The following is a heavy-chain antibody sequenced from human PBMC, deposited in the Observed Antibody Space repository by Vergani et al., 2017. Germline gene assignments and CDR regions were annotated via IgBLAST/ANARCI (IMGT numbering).Heavy chain of an antibody. D-gene: IGHD2-15*01. CDR1: GFTFDDYA. J-gene: IGHJ5*02. CDR2: ISWNSGSI. V-gene: IGHV3-9*01. CDR3: AKSTSRRVAATISWFDP. Sequence: EVQLVESGGGLVQPGRSLRLSCAASGFTFDDYAMHWVRQAQGKGMEWVSGISWNSGSIGYADSVKGRFTISRDNAKNSLYLQMNSLRAEDTALYYCAKSTSRRVAATISWFDPWGQGTLVTVSS.